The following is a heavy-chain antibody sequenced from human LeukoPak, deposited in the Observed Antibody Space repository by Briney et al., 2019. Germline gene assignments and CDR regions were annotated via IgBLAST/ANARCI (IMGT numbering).Heavy chain of an antibody. Sequence: SVKVSCKASGGTFSSYAISWVRQAPGQGLEWMGGIIPIFGSANYAQKFQGRVTITADESTSTAYMELSSLRPEDTAVYYCAREGTERDCSGGSCYSSFVWFDPWGQGTLVTVSS. V-gene: IGHV1-69*01. J-gene: IGHJ5*02. CDR3: AREGTERDCSGGSCYSSFVWFDP. CDR1: GGTFSSYA. CDR2: IIPIFGSA. D-gene: IGHD2-15*01.